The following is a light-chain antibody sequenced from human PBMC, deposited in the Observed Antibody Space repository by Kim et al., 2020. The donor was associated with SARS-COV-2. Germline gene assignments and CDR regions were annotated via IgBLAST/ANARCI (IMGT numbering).Light chain of an antibody. V-gene: IGLV3-21*04. CDR3: QVWDSSSDHVV. CDR1: NIGRRS. CDR2: YVS. Sequence: PGKTARITCGGNNIGRRSVRRYQWKPGQAPVLVIYYVSDRPSGIPERSAGSNSGNTATLTISRVEAGDEADYYCQVWDSSSDHVVFGGGTQLTVL. J-gene: IGLJ2*01.